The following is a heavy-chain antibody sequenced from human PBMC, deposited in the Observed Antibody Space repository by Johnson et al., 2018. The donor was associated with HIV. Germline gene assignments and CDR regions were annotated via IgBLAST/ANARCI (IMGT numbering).Heavy chain of an antibody. Sequence: QVQLVESGGGLIQPGGSLRLSCAASGFTFSSYAMHWVRQAPGKGLEWVAVISSDGRNKYYADSVKGRFTISRDNSKNTLYLQMNSLRTEDTAVSYCARENWGQRMNAFDIWGQGTMVTVSS. J-gene: IGHJ3*02. V-gene: IGHV3-30-3*01. CDR1: GFTFSSYA. D-gene: IGHD7-27*01. CDR2: ISSDGRNK. CDR3: ARENWGQRMNAFDI.